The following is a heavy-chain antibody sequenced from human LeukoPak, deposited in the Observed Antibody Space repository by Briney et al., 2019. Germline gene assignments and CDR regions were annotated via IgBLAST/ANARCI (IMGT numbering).Heavy chain of an antibody. CDR2: INQDGSQK. J-gene: IGHJ4*02. D-gene: IGHD4-17*01. Sequence: GGSLRLSCAFSGFTFSSYWMSWFRQAPGKGLEWVANINQDGSQKFSVDSVKGRFTISRDNAKNSLSLQMNSLRVEDTAVYYCARDWFDGDYDRFDYWGQGTLVTVSS. CDR1: GFTFSSYW. CDR3: ARDWFDGDYDRFDY. V-gene: IGHV3-7*03.